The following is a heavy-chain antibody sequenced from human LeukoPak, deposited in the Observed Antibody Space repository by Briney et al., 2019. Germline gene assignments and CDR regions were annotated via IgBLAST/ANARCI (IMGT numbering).Heavy chain of an antibody. CDR2: ISWDGIST. V-gene: IGHV3-43*01. D-gene: IGHD3-22*01. Sequence: GGSLRLPCAASGFTFHDYAMHWVRQAPGMGLEWVSLISWDGISTYYADSVKGRFTISRDNSKNSLYLQMNSLRTEDTALYYCAKARYYDSSGPWAFDIWGQGTMVTVSA. CDR3: AKARYYDSSGPWAFDI. CDR1: GFTFHDYA. J-gene: IGHJ3*02.